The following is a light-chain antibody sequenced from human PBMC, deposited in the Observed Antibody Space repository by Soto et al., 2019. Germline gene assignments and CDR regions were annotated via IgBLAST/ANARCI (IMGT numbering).Light chain of an antibody. J-gene: IGKJ5*01. V-gene: IGKV3-15*01. CDR2: GVS. CDR3: QQYNNWPPIT. Sequence: EIMMTQSPATLSVSPGERATLSCRASQSVSSNLAWYQQKPGQAPRLLMFGVSTRAAGIPARFSGSGSGTEFTLTISSLQSEDFAVYYCQQYNNWPPITFGQGTRLEI. CDR1: QSVSSN.